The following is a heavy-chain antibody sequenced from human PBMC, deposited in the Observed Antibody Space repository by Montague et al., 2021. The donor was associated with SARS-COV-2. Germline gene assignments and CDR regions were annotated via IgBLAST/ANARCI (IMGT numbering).Heavy chain of an antibody. D-gene: IGHD3-22*01. CDR3: ARLKRYFDSSGSPSAFDF. CDR2: IYYTGNT. CDR1: GGSITNNIDY. Sequence: SETLSLTCTVSGGSITNNIDYWAWIRQPPGKGLEWIGSIYYTGNTYYNPSLKSRVTISVVTPKNHFTLKLSSVTAAETAVYYCARLKRYFDSSGSPSAFDFWGQGTTVTVSS. V-gene: IGHV4-39*02. J-gene: IGHJ3*01.